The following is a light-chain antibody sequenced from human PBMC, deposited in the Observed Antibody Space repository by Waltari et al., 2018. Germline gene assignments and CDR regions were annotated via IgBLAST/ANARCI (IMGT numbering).Light chain of an antibody. Sequence: SYELTQPPSVSVSPGQTASITCSGDKLGDKYACWYQQKPGQSPVLGSYQDSRRPSGIPWRFSGSNSGNTATLTISGTQAMDEADYYCQAWDSSTAVFGTGTKVTVL. J-gene: IGLJ1*01. CDR1: KLGDKY. V-gene: IGLV3-1*01. CDR3: QAWDSSTAV. CDR2: QDS.